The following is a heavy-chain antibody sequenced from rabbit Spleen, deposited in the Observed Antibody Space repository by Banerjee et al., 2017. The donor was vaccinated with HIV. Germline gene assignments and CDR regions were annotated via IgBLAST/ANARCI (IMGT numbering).Heavy chain of an antibody. CDR1: GVSFSFSSY. V-gene: IGHV1S45*01. Sequence: QEQLEESGGGLVKPGASLTLTCPASGVSFSFSSYMCWVRQAPGKGLEWIACIEVGSSGFSYFATWAKGRFTISETSSTTVTLQMTSLTVADTATYFCARDTGTSFSSYGMDLWGQGTRGTVS. D-gene: IGHD8-1*01. CDR3: ARDTGTSFSSYGMDL. CDR2: IEVGSSGFS. J-gene: IGHJ6*01.